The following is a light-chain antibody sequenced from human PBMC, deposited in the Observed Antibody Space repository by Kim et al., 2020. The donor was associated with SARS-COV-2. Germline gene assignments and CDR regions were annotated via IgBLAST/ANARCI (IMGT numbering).Light chain of an antibody. Sequence: QRVTISCSGSTPNIGSDDVYWYQQLPGTAPKLLIYRNIKRPSGVPDRFSGSKSGTSASLAISGLRSEDEADYYCATWDDSLSGPGVFGGGTQLTVL. CDR3: ATWDDSLSGPGV. CDR2: RNI. CDR1: TPNIGSDD. V-gene: IGLV1-47*01. J-gene: IGLJ3*02.